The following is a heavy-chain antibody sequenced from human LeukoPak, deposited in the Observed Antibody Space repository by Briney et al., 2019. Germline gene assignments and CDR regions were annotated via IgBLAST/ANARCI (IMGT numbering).Heavy chain of an antibody. J-gene: IGHJ1*01. Sequence: ASVKVSCNASGYTFTSYAMHWVRQAPGQRLEWMGWINAGNGNTKYSQKSQGRVTITRDTSASTAYMELSSLRSEDTAVYYCARDGAYTEYFQHWGQGTLVTVSS. V-gene: IGHV1-3*01. CDR2: INAGNGNT. D-gene: IGHD3-16*01. CDR1: GYTFTSYA. CDR3: ARDGAYTEYFQH.